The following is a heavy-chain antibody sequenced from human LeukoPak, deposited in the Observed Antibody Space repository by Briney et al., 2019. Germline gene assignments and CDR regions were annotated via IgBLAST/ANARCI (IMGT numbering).Heavy chain of an antibody. CDR1: GFTFNRYD. D-gene: IGHD3-10*01. Sequence: GGSLRLSCAASGFTFNRYDMHWVRQVTGKGLEWVSGIGSAGDTYYADSVKGRFTISRENAKNSLYLQMNSLRDGDTAVYYCARPRGFGEYYFGYWGQGTLVTVSS. CDR2: IGSAGDT. J-gene: IGHJ4*02. CDR3: ARPRGFGEYYFGY. V-gene: IGHV3-13*01.